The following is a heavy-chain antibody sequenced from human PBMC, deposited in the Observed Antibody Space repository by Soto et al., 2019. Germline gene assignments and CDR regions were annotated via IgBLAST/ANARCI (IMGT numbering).Heavy chain of an antibody. CDR3: TTELLASDY. J-gene: IGHJ4*02. CDR1: GFTFSNAW. CDR2: IKSKTGGGTT. V-gene: IGHV3-15*01. Sequence: PGGSLRLSCAASGFTFSNAWMSWVRQAPGKGLEWVGRIKSKTGGGTTDYAAPVKGRFTISRDDSKNTLYLQMNSLKTEDTAVYYCTTELLASDYWGQGTLVTVSS. D-gene: IGHD1-26*01.